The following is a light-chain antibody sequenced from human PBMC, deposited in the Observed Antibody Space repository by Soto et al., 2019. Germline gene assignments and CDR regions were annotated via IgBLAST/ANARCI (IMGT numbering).Light chain of an antibody. Sequence: QSALTQPASVSGSPGQSITFSCTGTSSDVGSYNLVSWYQQHPGKAPKLMIYEGSKRHSGVSNRFSGSKSGNTASLTISGLQAEDEADYYCCSYAGSSTMVFGGGTKLTVL. CDR1: SSDVGSYNL. CDR3: CSYAGSSTMV. CDR2: EGS. V-gene: IGLV2-23*01. J-gene: IGLJ3*02.